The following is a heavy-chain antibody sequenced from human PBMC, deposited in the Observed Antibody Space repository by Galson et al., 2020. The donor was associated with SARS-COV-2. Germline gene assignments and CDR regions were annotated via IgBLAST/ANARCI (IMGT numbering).Heavy chain of an antibody. CDR3: ARRPGENVYGDYVAYYHYGMDV. Sequence: GGSLRLSCAASGFTFSTFAMHWVRQAPGKGLEWVAVISYDASNKYYADSVKGRFTISRDNSKNALYLQMNRLRIEDTAVYYCARRPGENVYGDYVAYYHYGMDVWGQGTTVTVSS. D-gene: IGHD4-17*01. V-gene: IGHV3-30*04. CDR2: ISYDASNK. CDR1: GFTFSTFA. J-gene: IGHJ6*02.